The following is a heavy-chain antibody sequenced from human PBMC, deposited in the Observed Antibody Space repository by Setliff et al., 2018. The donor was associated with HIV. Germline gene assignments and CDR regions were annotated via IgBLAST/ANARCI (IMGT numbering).Heavy chain of an antibody. CDR1: GFSLSTSGVG. D-gene: IGHD3-10*01. CDR3: THACYYGSGVVXGYFDY. J-gene: IGHJ4*02. V-gene: IGHV2-5*02. Sequence: SGPTLVNPTQTLTLTCTFSGFSLSTSGVGVGWIRQPPGKALEWLALIYWDDDKRYSPSLKSRLTITKDTSKNQVVLTLTNMDPVDTATYYCTHACYYGSGVVXGYFDYWGQGTLVTVSS. CDR2: IYWDDDK.